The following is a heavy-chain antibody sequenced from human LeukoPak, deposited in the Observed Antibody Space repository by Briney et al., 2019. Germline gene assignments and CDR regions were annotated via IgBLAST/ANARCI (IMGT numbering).Heavy chain of an antibody. V-gene: IGHV4-39*07. D-gene: IGHD3-10*01. CDR1: GGSISGSTYY. Sequence: SETLSLTCTVSGGSISGSTYYWGWIRQTPGKGLEWIGSVYYSGSTYYNPSLKSRVTISVDTSKNQFSLKLSSVTAADTAVYYCARWIGESDAFDIWGQGTMVTVSS. CDR3: ARWIGESDAFDI. CDR2: VYYSGST. J-gene: IGHJ3*02.